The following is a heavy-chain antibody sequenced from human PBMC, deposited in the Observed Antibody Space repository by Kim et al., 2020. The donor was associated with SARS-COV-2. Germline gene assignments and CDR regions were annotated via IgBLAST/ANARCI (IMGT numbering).Heavy chain of an antibody. CDR1: GFTLSSYG. D-gene: IGHD3-22*01. J-gene: IGHJ2*01. CDR2: VWAGRSKT. CDR3: ARDWYTSAYHWDFGL. V-gene: IGHV3-33*01. Sequence: GGSLRLSCAASGFTLSSYGTHWVRQAPGKGLEWVALVWAGRSKTDYADSVKGRLTISRDNSKNTVDLQMNSLRVEDTAVYYCARDWYTSAYHWDFGLWGRGTLVTVSS.